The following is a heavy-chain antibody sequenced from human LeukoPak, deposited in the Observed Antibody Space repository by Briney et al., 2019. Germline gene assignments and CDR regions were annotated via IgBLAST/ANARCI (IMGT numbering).Heavy chain of an antibody. Sequence: GGSLRLSCAASGFTVSSNYMSWVRQAAGKGLEWVSVIYSGGNTYHADSVKGRFIISRDNSKNTVYLQMNSLRAADTAVYYCARGRIAVALYYGMDVWGHGTTVTVFS. CDR3: ARGRIAVALYYGMDV. D-gene: IGHD6-19*01. V-gene: IGHV3-66*01. CDR2: IYSGGNT. J-gene: IGHJ6*02. CDR1: GFTVSSNY.